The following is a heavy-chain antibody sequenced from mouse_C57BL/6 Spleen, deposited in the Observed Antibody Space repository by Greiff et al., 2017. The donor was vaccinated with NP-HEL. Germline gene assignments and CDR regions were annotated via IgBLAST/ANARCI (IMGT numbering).Heavy chain of an antibody. CDR3: ARSWFAH. J-gene: IGHJ3*01. V-gene: IGHV1-26*01. CDR1: GYTFTDYY. Sequence: EVQLQQSGSELVKPGASVKISCKASGYTFTDYYMNWVKQSHGKSLEWIGDINPNNGGTSYNQKFKGKATLTVDKSSSTAYMELRSLTSEDSAVYYCARSWFAHWGQGTLVTVSA. CDR2: INPNNGGT.